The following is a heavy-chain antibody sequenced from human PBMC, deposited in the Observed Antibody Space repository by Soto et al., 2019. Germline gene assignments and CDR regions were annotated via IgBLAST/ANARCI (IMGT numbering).Heavy chain of an antibody. V-gene: IGHV5-51*01. D-gene: IGHD3-3*01. CDR2: IYPSDSDT. Sequence: SCKGSGYNFAGYWIAWVRQMPGKGLELMGIIYPSDSDTRYRPSFQGQVTISADKSISSAYLQWSSLRASDTAMYYCARGGVSTRTFDYWGQGTPVTVSS. CDR1: GYNFAGYW. J-gene: IGHJ4*02. CDR3: ARGGVSTRTFDY.